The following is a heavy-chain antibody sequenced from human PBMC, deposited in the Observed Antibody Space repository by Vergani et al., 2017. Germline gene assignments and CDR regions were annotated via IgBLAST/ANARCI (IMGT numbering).Heavy chain of an antibody. CDR3: AREPPLTWFFDY. CDR1: GYTFTAYY. D-gene: IGHD1-14*01. J-gene: IGHJ4*02. CDR2: ISPDGFST. V-gene: IGHV1-46*03. Sequence: QVQLVQSGAEVGKPGASVKISCKASGYTFTAYYIHWVRQAPEQGLECVGVISPDGFSTFYAQKFQGRVTITRDTSTSTVYVEVTSLRSDDTAVYYCAREPPLTWFFDYWGQGTLVTVSS.